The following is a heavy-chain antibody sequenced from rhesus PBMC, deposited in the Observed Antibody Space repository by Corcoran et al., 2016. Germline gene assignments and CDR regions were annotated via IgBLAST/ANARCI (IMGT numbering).Heavy chain of an antibody. J-gene: IGHJ4*01. CDR2: VDPEDGEA. V-gene: IGHV1-111*02. D-gene: IGHD1-44*02. Sequence: EVQLVQSGAEVKKPGASVKISCRASGYTFTDYSLPWVRQAPGKRLEWMGGVDPEDGEAIHAPKDRDRVTITADTSTDTAYMEMSSVSSEDTAVYYCATDARGGSYSVDYWGQRVLVTVS. CDR1: GYTFTDYS. CDR3: ATDARGGSYSVDY.